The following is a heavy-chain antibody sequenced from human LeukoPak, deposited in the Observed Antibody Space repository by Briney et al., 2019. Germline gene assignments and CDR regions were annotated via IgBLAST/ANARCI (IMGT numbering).Heavy chain of an antibody. J-gene: IGHJ4*02. CDR2: FGPDHTES. CDR1: EYTLTELH. V-gene: IGHV1-24*01. D-gene: IGHD1-26*01. Sequence: ASVKVSCRVPEYTLTELHMYWVRQAPGKGRAWMGGFGPDHTESIYAQKFQGRVTMTEDATTDTAYMELRNLKSDDTAVYFCAADRKIVGTTSAYIYWGQGTLVTVSS. CDR3: AADRKIVGTTSAYIY.